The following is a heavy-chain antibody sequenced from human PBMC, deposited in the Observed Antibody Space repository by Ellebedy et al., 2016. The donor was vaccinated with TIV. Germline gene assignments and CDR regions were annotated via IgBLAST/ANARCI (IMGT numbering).Heavy chain of an antibody. V-gene: IGHV3-23*01. J-gene: IGHJ6*02. Sequence: GESLKISCAASGFTFSSYAMSWVRQAPGKGLEWVSAISGSGGSTYYADSVKGRFTISRDNSKNTLYLQMNSLRAEDTAVYYCAKDSGIVANGMDVWGQGTTVTVSS. D-gene: IGHD5-12*01. CDR1: GFTFSSYA. CDR3: AKDSGIVANGMDV. CDR2: ISGSGGST.